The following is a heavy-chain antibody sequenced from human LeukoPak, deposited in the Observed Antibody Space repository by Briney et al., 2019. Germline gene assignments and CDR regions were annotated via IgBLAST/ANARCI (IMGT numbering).Heavy chain of an antibody. CDR2: IYYSGST. V-gene: IGHV4-30-2*03. J-gene: IGHJ4*02. CDR3: ARRRVATILATIGYFDY. Sequence: SETLSLTCAVSGGSISSGGYSWSWIRQPPGKGLEWIGYIYYSGSTYYNPSLKSRVTISVDTSKNQFSLKLSSVTAADTAVYYCARRRVATILATIGYFDYWGQGTLVTVSS. D-gene: IGHD5-12*01. CDR1: GGSISSGGYS.